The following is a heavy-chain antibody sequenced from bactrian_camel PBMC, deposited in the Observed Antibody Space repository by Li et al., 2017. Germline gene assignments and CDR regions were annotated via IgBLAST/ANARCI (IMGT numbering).Heavy chain of an antibody. V-gene: IGHV3S55*01. J-gene: IGHJ4*01. CDR2: MLSGGIT. Sequence: VQLVESGGGSVQAGGSLRLSCAASGYTYSRCSMGWYRQAPGKERERVSTMLSGGITYYADSVKGRFTISQDNAKNTVYLQMNSLKPEDTAMYYCAKLTAEDPNAHDVAYWGQGTQVTVS. CDR3: AKLTAEDPNAHDVAY. CDR1: GYTYSRCS. D-gene: IGHD3*01.